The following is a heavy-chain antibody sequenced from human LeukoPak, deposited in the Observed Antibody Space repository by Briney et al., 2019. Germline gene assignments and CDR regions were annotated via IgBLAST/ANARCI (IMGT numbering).Heavy chain of an antibody. D-gene: IGHD2-8*02. J-gene: IGHJ6*03. Sequence: GGSLRHSCAASGFTFRNYGMHWVRQATGKGLEWVSFIWSDGNNRFYADPVKGRFTISRDNSKNMLYLQMDTLRAEDTALYYCAKDPGASVSGFHMDVWGKGTTVIVSS. CDR3: AKDPGASVSGFHMDV. CDR2: IWSDGNNR. CDR1: GFTFRNYG. V-gene: IGHV3-30*02.